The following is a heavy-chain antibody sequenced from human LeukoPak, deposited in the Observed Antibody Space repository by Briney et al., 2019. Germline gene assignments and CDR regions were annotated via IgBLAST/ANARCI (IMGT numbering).Heavy chain of an antibody. CDR3: ARGKAAGGYYDILTGYQGYKGHFDY. Sequence: PSETLSLTCAVYGGSFSGYYWSWIRQPPGKGLEWIGEINHSGSTNYNPSLKSRVTISVDTSKNQFSLKLSSVTAAGTAVYYCARGKAAGGYYDILTGYQGYKGHFDYWGQGTLVTVSS. CDR1: GGSFSGYY. CDR2: INHSGST. V-gene: IGHV4-34*01. D-gene: IGHD3-9*01. J-gene: IGHJ4*02.